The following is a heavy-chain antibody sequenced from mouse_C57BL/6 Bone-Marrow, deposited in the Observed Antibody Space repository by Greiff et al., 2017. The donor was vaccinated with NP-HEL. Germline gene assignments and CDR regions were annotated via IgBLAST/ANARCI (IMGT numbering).Heavy chain of an antibody. Sequence: VKLQESGAELVKPGASVKISCKASGYAFSSYWMNWVKERPGKGLEWIGQIYPGDGDTKYNGKLKGKDTLTADKSSSTAYMQVSSLTSEDSAVYFCARGDYGSSRFGYAMDYWGQGTSVTVSS. J-gene: IGHJ4*01. CDR2: IYPGDGDT. D-gene: IGHD1-1*01. CDR3: ARGDYGSSRFGYAMDY. V-gene: IGHV1-80*01. CDR1: GYAFSSYW.